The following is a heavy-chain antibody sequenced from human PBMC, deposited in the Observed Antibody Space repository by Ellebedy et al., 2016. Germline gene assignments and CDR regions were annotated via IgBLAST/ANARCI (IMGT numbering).Heavy chain of an antibody. Sequence: SETLSLTCAVYGGSFSGYYWSWIRQPPGKGLEWIGEINHSGSTNYNPSLKSRVTISVDTSKNQFSLKVSSVTAADTAVYYCARRTWTRYFDLWGRGTLVTVSS. V-gene: IGHV4-34*01. CDR1: GGSFSGYY. CDR3: ARRTWTRYFDL. D-gene: IGHD1-1*01. CDR2: INHSGST. J-gene: IGHJ2*01.